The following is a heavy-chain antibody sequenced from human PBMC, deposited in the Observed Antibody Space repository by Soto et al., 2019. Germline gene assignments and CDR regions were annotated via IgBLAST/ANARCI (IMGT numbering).Heavy chain of an antibody. J-gene: IGHJ4*02. V-gene: IGHV4-39*01. Sequence: QLQLQESGPGLVKPSETLSLTCTVSGDSINRSPYYWGWIRQPPGKGLEWIGSMYYSGSTHYNPSLKSRVTISVDTSKNQFSLKVNSVTAADTAIYYCARYYDLLTGNGADYWGQGTLVTVSS. CDR3: ARYYDLLTGNGADY. CDR1: GDSINRSPYY. CDR2: MYYSGST. D-gene: IGHD3-9*01.